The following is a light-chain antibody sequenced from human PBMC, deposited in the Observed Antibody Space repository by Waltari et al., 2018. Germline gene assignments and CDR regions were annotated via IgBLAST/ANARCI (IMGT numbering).Light chain of an antibody. CDR3: QQSYSTPPFT. Sequence: DIQVTQSPSSLSESVGDRVTITCRASQNIYNYLNWYQQKPGEAPKHLFYAASSLQSGVPSRFSGSGSGTDFTLSISSLQPEDFATYFCQQSYSTPPFTFGPGTKVDFK. CDR1: QNIYNY. J-gene: IGKJ3*01. CDR2: AAS. V-gene: IGKV1-39*01.